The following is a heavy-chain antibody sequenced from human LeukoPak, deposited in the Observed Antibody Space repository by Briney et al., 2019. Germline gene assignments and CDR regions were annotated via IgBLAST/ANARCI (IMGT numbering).Heavy chain of an antibody. J-gene: IGHJ4*02. CDR2: LLASGGAT. Sequence: GGSLRLSCAAFGFTFNNYAMTWVRQAPGKGLEWVSSLLASGGATYYANSVKGRFTISRDNSKNTLYLQMNTLRAEDTAVYYCARNINGPDYWGQGTLVTVSS. CDR1: GFTFNNYA. V-gene: IGHV3-23*01. CDR3: ARNINGPDY. D-gene: IGHD2/OR15-2a*01.